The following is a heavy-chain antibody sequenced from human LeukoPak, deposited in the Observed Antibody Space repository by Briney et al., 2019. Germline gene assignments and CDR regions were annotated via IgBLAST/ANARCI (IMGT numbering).Heavy chain of an antibody. V-gene: IGHV3-30*02. Sequence: GGSLRLSCAASGFTFSSYGMHWVRQSPGKGRERVAFIQFDGSNKYYADSVKGRFTISRDSAKPSLYLQMNSLRAEDTALYYCARDGWDLGPRGQSNYYYYMDVWGKGTTVTVSS. CDR2: IQFDGSNK. D-gene: IGHD1-26*01. CDR3: ARDGWDLGPRGQSNYYYYMDV. J-gene: IGHJ6*03. CDR1: GFTFSSYG.